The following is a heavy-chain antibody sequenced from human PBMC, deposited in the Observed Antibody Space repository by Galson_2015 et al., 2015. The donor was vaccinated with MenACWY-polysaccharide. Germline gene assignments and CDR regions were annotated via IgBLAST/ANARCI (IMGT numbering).Heavy chain of an antibody. D-gene: IGHD2-2*01. CDR3: AMAARIFCSSTSCPPYYYYGMDV. CDR2: IIPILGIA. CDR1: GGTFSSYT. V-gene: IGHV1-69*02. Sequence: SVKVSCKASGGTFSSYTISWVRQAPGQGLEWMGRIIPILGIANYAQKFQGRVTITADKSTSTAYMELSSLRSEDTAVYYCAMAARIFCSSTSCPPYYYYGMDVRGQGTTVTVSS. J-gene: IGHJ6*02.